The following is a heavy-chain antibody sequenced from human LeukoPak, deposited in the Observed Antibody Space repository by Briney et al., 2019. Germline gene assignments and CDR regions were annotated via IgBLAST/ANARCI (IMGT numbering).Heavy chain of an antibody. CDR2: ISSSGSTI. J-gene: IGHJ2*01. D-gene: IGHD4-23*01. CDR3: ARDSMTTVVTSLFDL. CDR1: GFTFSSYE. V-gene: IGHV3-48*03. Sequence: QPGRSLRLSCAASGFTFSSYEMNWVRQAPGKGLEWVSYISSSGSTIYYADSVKGRFTISRDNAKNSLYLQMNSLRAEDTAVYYCARDSMTTVVTSLFDLWGRGTLVTVSS.